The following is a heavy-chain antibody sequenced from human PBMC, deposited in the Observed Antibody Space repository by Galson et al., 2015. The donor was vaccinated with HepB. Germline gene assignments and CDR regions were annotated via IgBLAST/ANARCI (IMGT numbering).Heavy chain of an antibody. D-gene: IGHD1-20*01. J-gene: IGHJ4*02. V-gene: IGHV3-9*01. CDR3: AKSALRGSEVTGTSSFDY. Sequence: SLRLSCAASGFTFDDYAMHWVRQAPGKGLEWVSGISWNSGSIGYADSVKGRFTISRDNAKNSLYLQMSSLRAEDTALYYYAKSALRGSEVTGTSSFDYWGQGTLVTVSS. CDR2: ISWNSGSI. CDR1: GFTFDDYA.